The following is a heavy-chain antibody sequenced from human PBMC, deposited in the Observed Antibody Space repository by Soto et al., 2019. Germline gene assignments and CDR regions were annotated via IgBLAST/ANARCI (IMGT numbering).Heavy chain of an antibody. Sequence: PSETLSLTCTVSGASMNNYYGSWVRQPPGKGLEWIGYMYYSGGSNSNPSLKGRVTISVDTSKNQISPKLTSVTAADTAVYYCVRSGHSFGGVMWGQGTLVTVSS. CDR3: VRSGHSFGGVM. CDR2: MYYSGGS. D-gene: IGHD3-16*01. CDR1: GASMNNYY. J-gene: IGHJ4*02. V-gene: IGHV4-59*01.